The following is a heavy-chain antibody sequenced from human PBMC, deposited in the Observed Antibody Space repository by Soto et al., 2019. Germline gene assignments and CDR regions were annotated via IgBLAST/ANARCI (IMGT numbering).Heavy chain of an antibody. D-gene: IGHD5-12*01. CDR1: GGSLSSGGYY. J-gene: IGHJ6*02. V-gene: IGHV4-31*03. Sequence: QVQLQESGPGLVKPSQTLSLTCTVSGGSLSSGGYYWTWIRQHPGKGLEWIGYIYYSGSTSYNPSLQSRVTISVDTSKTQCSLKLSSVTAADTAVYYCARWLQFGSYYGMDVWGQGTTVTVSS. CDR3: ARWLQFGSYYGMDV. CDR2: IYYSGST.